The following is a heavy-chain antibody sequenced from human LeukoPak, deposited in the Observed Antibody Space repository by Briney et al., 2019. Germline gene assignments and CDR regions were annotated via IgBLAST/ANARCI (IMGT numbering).Heavy chain of an antibody. CDR2: IYSGGST. J-gene: IGHJ6*02. CDR3: ARDRRGVERREGMVYYYYGMDV. D-gene: IGHD1-1*01. CDR1: GFTVSSNY. V-gene: IGHV3-66*01. Sequence: GGSLRLSCAASGFTVSSNYMSWVRQAPGKGLEWVSVIYSGGSTYYADSVKGRFTISRDNSKSTLYLQMNSLRAEDAAVYYCARDRRGVERREGMVYYYYGMDVWGQGTTVTVSS.